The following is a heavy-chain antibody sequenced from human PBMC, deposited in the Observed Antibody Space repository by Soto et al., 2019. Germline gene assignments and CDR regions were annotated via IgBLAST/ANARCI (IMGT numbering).Heavy chain of an antibody. CDR2: INTDGSTT. D-gene: IGHD2-21*01. V-gene: IGHV3-74*01. J-gene: IGHJ6*02. Sequence: EVQLVESGGGLVQPAGSLRLSCAASAFTFNNYWIHWVRQVPGKGLEWVSRINTDGSTTNYADSVMGRFTISRDNAVNTVYLQMNSLRAEDSAVYYCARVIYLNYGIDVWGQGATVTVSS. CDR1: AFTFNNYW. CDR3: ARVIYLNYGIDV.